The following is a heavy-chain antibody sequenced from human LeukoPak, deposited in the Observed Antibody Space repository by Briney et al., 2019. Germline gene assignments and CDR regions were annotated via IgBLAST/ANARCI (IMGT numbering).Heavy chain of an antibody. V-gene: IGHV3-30-3*01. CDR2: ISYDGSNK. J-gene: IGHJ4*02. CDR3: AKDYVWGSYRYWGVFDY. Sequence: PGGSLRLSCAASGFTFSSYAMHWVRQAPGKGLEWVAVISYDGSNKYYADSVKGRFTISRDNSKNTLYLQTNSLRAEDTAVYYCAKDYVWGSYRYWGVFDYWGQGTLVTVSS. D-gene: IGHD3-16*02. CDR1: GFTFSSYA.